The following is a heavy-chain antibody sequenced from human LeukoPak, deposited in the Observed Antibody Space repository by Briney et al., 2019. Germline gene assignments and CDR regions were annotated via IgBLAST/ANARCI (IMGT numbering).Heavy chain of an antibody. V-gene: IGHV3-48*02. J-gene: IGHJ6*02. CDR2: ISDSSSIT. D-gene: IGHD3-10*01. Sequence: GGSLRLSCAASGFTFSSFGMNWVRQAPGKGLEWVSYISDSSSITYYADSVRGRFTISRDNAKNSLSLQLNSLRDEDTAVYFCAKVIRGGYGMDVWGQGTTVTVSS. CDR3: AKVIRGGYGMDV. CDR1: GFTFSSFG.